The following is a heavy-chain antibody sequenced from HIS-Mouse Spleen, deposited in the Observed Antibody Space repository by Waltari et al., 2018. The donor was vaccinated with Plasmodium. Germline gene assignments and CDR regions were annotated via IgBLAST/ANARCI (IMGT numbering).Heavy chain of an antibody. J-gene: IGHJ2*01. CDR3: ASSWYWYFDL. Sequence: EVQLVESGGGLVQPGGSLRLSCAASGFTFSSYWMSWVGQAPGKGLEWGANIKQDGSEKYYVESVKCRFTISRDNAKNSLYLQMNSLRAEDTAVYYCASSWYWYFDLWGRGTLVTVSS. CDR2: IKQDGSEK. CDR1: GFTFSSYW. D-gene: IGHD6-13*01. V-gene: IGHV3-7*01.